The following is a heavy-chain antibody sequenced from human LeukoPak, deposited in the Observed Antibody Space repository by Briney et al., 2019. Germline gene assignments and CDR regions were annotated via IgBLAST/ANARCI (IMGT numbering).Heavy chain of an antibody. Sequence: KPSETLSLTCTVSGGSISSSSYYWGWLRQPPGKGLEWIGSIYYSGRTYYNPSLKSRVTKSVNKSKNHFSLKLSPVTAADTAVYYCARHEYSSSWYRSNWFDPWGQETLVTVSS. CDR2: IYYSGRT. CDR1: GGSISSSSYY. CDR3: ARHEYSSSWYRSNWFDP. J-gene: IGHJ5*02. D-gene: IGHD6-13*01. V-gene: IGHV4-39*01.